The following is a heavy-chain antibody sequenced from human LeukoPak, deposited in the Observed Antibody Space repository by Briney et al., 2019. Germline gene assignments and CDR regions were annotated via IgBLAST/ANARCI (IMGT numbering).Heavy chain of an antibody. Sequence: SETLSLTCTVSGGSISSYYWSWIRQPAGKGLEWIGRIYTSGSTNYNPSLKSRVTISVDKSKNQFSLKLSSVTAADTAVYYCARGIQGSGWYRLAIDYWGQGTLVTVSS. J-gene: IGHJ4*02. CDR1: GGSISSYY. V-gene: IGHV4-4*07. CDR3: ARGIQGSGWYRLAIDY. CDR2: IYTSGST. D-gene: IGHD6-19*01.